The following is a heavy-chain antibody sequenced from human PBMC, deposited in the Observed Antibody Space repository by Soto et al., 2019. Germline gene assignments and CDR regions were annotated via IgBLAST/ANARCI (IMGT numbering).Heavy chain of an antibody. V-gene: IGHV2-70*04. D-gene: IGHD3-22*01. CDR1: GFSLSTSGMR. Sequence: GPTLVNPTQTLTLTCTFSGFSLSTSGMRVSWIRQPPGKALEWLARIDWDDDKFYSTSLKTRLTISKDTSKNQVVFTMTNMDPVDTATYYCARSLYYSDSRGDPLYGMDVWGQGTTVTVSS. CDR2: IDWDDDK. J-gene: IGHJ6*02. CDR3: ARSLYYSDSRGDPLYGMDV.